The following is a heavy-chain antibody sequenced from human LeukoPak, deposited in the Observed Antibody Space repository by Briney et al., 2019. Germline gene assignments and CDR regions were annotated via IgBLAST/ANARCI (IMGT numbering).Heavy chain of an antibody. CDR2: IYTNGAT. J-gene: IGHJ4*02. V-gene: IGHV4-4*07. Sequence: SETLSLTCTVSGTSLSLFHWTWFRQPAGKRPEWIGLIYTNGATTLNPSLKSRVSMSVDTSKNQFSLKLSSVTAADTAVFYCARENSGSYREFDYWGQGTLVTVSS. CDR1: GTSLSLFH. CDR3: ARENSGSYREFDY. D-gene: IGHD1-26*01.